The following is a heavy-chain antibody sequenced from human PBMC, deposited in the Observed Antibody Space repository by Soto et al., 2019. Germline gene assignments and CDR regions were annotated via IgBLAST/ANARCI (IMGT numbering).Heavy chain of an antibody. J-gene: IGHJ5*02. Sequence: GESLKISCKGSGYSFTSYWISWVRQMPGKGLEWMGRIDPSDSYTNYSPSFQGHVTISADKSISTAYLQWSSLKASDTAMYYCARRIAVAGVYNWFDPWGQGTLVTVSS. D-gene: IGHD6-19*01. CDR2: IDPSDSYT. V-gene: IGHV5-10-1*01. CDR1: GYSFTSYW. CDR3: ARRIAVAGVYNWFDP.